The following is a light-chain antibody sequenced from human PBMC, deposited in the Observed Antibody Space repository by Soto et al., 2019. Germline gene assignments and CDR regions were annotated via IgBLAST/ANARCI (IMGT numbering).Light chain of an antibody. CDR3: LQDYHFPWT. CDR1: QGIRND. V-gene: IGKV1-6*01. CDR2: GAS. Sequence: AIQMTQSPSSLSASVGDRVTITCRASQGIRNDLGWYQQKPGKAPKLLIYGASILRSGVPSRFSGSGSGTEFTLTVSSLQPEDFATYYCLQDYHFPWTFGQGTKVEIK. J-gene: IGKJ1*01.